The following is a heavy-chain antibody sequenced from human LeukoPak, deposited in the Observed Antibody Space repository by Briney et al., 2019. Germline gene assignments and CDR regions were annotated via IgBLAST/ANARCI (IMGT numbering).Heavy chain of an antibody. D-gene: IGHD6-13*01. Sequence: SETLSLTCAVSGYSISSGYYWGWIRQPPGKGLEWIGSIYHSGSTYYNPSLKSRVTISVDTSKNQFSLKLSSVTAADTAVYYCARGGQSSSRRDWFDPWGQGTLVTVSS. CDR1: GYSISSGYY. V-gene: IGHV4-38-2*01. CDR2: IYHSGST. J-gene: IGHJ5*02. CDR3: ARGGQSSSRRDWFDP.